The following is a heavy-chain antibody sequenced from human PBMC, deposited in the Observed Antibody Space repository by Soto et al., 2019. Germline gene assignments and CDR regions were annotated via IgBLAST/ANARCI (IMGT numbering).Heavy chain of an antibody. V-gene: IGHV5-51*01. D-gene: IGHD1-26*01. J-gene: IGHJ3*02. CDR3: ARHRDNSGTCLNAFDI. CDR2: IWPGDSDS. Sequence: EVQLVQSGAEVKKPGESLKISWKGSGYSFTSYWISWVRQMPGKGLEWMGIIWPGDSDSRYSPSFQGQVTFSADKSICTAYLEWSSLKASDTAMYYCARHRDNSGTCLNAFDIWGQGTLVTVSS. CDR1: GYSFTSYW.